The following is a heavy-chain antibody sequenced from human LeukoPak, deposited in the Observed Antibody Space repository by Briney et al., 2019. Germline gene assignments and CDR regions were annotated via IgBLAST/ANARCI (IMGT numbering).Heavy chain of an antibody. V-gene: IGHV4-39*01. CDR1: GGSISSSSYY. D-gene: IGHD5-18*01. J-gene: IGHJ6*03. Sequence: PSETLSLTCTVSGGSISSSSYYWGWIRQPPGKGLEWIGSIYYSGSTYYNPSLKSRVTISVDTSKNQFSLKLSSVTAADTAVYYCASQTGYSYGPNYYYYMDVWGKGTTVTVSS. CDR3: ASQTGYSYGPNYYYYMDV. CDR2: IYYSGST.